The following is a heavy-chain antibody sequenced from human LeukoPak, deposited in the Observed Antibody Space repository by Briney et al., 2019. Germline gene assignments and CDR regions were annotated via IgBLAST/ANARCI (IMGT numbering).Heavy chain of an antibody. D-gene: IGHD6-19*01. Sequence: GGSLRLSCAASGFTFSSYGMHWVRQAPGKGLEWVAFIRYDGSNKYYADSVKGRFTISRDNSKNTLYLQMNSLRAEDTAVYYCTRDSVGGSGWLKYFQHWGQGTLVTVSS. CDR1: GFTFSSYG. V-gene: IGHV3-30*02. J-gene: IGHJ1*01. CDR2: IRYDGSNK. CDR3: TRDSVGGSGWLKYFQH.